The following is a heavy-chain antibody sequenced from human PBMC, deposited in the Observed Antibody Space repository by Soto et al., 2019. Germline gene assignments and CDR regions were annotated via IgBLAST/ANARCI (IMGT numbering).Heavy chain of an antibody. J-gene: IGHJ6*02. D-gene: IGHD3-3*01. CDR2: VYPGDSDT. CDR1: GDSFTSYW. Sequence: PGESLKISCKDLGDSFTSYWIGWVRQMPGKGLEWMGIVYPGDSDTRYSPSCQGQVTISAEKSISTAYLQWSSLKASDTAMYYCARTYYDFWSGQHYYYYGMDVWGQGTTVTVSS. CDR3: ARTYYDFWSGQHYYYYGMDV. V-gene: IGHV5-51*01.